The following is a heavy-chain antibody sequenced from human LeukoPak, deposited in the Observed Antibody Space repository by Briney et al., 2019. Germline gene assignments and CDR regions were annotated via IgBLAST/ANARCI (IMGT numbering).Heavy chain of an antibody. J-gene: IGHJ4*02. Sequence: PGGSLRLSCVACGFTFRDCDMSWPRQARGGVREWVSGISDSCGSTYCADSVKGRCTISRDNSKNTVSLQMNNLRAEDTGVYFCARHDSFIPYWGQGTLVTVTS. D-gene: IGHD3-16*02. CDR2: ISDSCGST. V-gene: IGHV3-23*01. CDR1: GFTFRDCD. CDR3: ARHDSFIPY.